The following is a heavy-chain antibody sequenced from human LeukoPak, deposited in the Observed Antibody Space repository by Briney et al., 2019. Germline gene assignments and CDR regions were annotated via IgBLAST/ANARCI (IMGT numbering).Heavy chain of an antibody. V-gene: IGHV3-9*01. CDR1: GFTFYDYA. CDR3: ATSTMVRHYGMDV. Sequence: GGSLRLSCAASGFTFYDYAMHWVRQAPGKGLEWVSGISWNSGSIGCADSVKGRFTISRDNAKNSPYLQMNSLRAEDTALYYCATSTMVRHYGMDVWGQGTTVTVSS. D-gene: IGHD3-10*01. J-gene: IGHJ6*02. CDR2: ISWNSGSI.